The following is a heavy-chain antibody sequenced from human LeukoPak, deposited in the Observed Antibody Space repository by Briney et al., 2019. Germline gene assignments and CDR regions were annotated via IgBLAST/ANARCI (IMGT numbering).Heavy chain of an antibody. J-gene: IGHJ4*02. V-gene: IGHV3-21*06. CDR3: ARADRDSDWYIDDC. Sequence: GGSLRLSCAASGFSFSSYNMNWVRHSPTKGLEGVASIYTTSEYIFYTDSLKGRFTISRGNAKNSLYLQMNNLRVEDTAVYYCARADRDSDWYIDDCWGQGTLVTVSS. CDR1: GFSFSSYN. D-gene: IGHD6-19*01. CDR2: IYTTSEYI.